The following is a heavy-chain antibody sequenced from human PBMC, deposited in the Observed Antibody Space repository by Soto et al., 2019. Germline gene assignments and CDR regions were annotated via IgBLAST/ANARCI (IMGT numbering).Heavy chain of an antibody. CDR2: IYWNDDK. J-gene: IGHJ4*02. Sequence: QITLKESGPTLVRPTQTLTLTCTFSGFSLSTSGLGVGWIRQPPGKALEWLALIYWNDDKRYSPSLKARLTITNDSSKSQVVPTITNRDPVDTATYYSAHRPSGWYLFDYWGQGTLVTVSS. CDR3: AHRPSGWYLFDY. V-gene: IGHV2-5*01. CDR1: GFSLSTSGLG. D-gene: IGHD6-19*01.